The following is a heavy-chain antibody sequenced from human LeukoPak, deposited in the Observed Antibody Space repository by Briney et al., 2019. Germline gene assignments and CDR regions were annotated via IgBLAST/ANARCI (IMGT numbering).Heavy chain of an antibody. Sequence: RGSLRLSCAASGFTFSSYSMNWVRQAPGKGLEWVAVISYDGSNKYYADSVKGRFTISRDNSKNTLYLQMNSLRAEDTAVYYCASLPTPLLWFGDTPAFDIWGQGTMVTVSS. CDR3: ASLPTPLLWFGDTPAFDI. V-gene: IGHV3-30*03. CDR1: GFTFSSYS. D-gene: IGHD3-10*01. CDR2: ISYDGSNK. J-gene: IGHJ3*02.